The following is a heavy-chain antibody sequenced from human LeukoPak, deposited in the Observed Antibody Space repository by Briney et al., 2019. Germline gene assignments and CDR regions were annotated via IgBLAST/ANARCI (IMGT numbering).Heavy chain of an antibody. V-gene: IGHV4-30-2*01. CDR1: GGSISTYS. CDR3: ARARGYCSSTSCPYFDY. CDR2: IYHSGST. D-gene: IGHD2-2*01. Sequence: PSETLSLTCIVSGGSISTYSWSWIRQPPGKGLEWIGYIYHSGSTYYNPSLKSRVTISVDRSKNQFSLKLSSVTAADTAVYYCARARGYCSSTSCPYFDYWGQGTLVTVSS. J-gene: IGHJ4*02.